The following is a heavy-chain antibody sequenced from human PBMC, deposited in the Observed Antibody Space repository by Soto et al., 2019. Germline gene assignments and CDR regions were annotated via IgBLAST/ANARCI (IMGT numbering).Heavy chain of an antibody. V-gene: IGHV4-4*02. CDR1: GDSISNNNW. Sequence: QVQLQESGPGLVKPSGTLSLTCVVSGDSISNNNWWSWVRQPPGKGLEWIGEIHHSGSTNYNPSLKSRVTISLDKSKNEFSLKVRSVTAADTAVYYCARAGRAVDFDYWGQGALVTVSS. D-gene: IGHD6-19*01. CDR3: ARAGRAVDFDY. CDR2: IHHSGST. J-gene: IGHJ4*02.